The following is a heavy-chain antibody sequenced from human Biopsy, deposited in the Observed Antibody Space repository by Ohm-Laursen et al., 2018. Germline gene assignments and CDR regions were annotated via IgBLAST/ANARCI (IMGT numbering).Heavy chain of an antibody. D-gene: IGHD3-3*01. J-gene: IGHJ4*02. V-gene: IGHV1-69*17. CDR1: GGTFSNYA. CDR3: ATPFQYYDSWGGYPPFDH. Sequence: SSVKVSCKVSGGTFSNYAISWVRQAPGEGLEWMGGIIAVSGLVNYAPKVQGRVSITADKSTTTAYMELSNLKSEDTAVYYCATPFQYYDSWGGYPPFDHWGQGTLVTVSS. CDR2: IIAVSGLV.